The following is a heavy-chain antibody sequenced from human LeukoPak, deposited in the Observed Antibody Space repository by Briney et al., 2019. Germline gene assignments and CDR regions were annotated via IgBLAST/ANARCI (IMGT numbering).Heavy chain of an antibody. CDR3: AVRDYGDYVGYFDY. D-gene: IGHD4-17*01. Sequence: SVKVSCKASGGTFSSYAIRWVRQAPGQRREWMGRIIRIFGTANYAQKFQGRVTITTDESTSTAYMELSSLRSEDTAVYYCAVRDYGDYVGYFDYWGQGTLVTVSS. CDR1: GGTFSSYA. V-gene: IGHV1-69*05. CDR2: IIRIFGTA. J-gene: IGHJ4*02.